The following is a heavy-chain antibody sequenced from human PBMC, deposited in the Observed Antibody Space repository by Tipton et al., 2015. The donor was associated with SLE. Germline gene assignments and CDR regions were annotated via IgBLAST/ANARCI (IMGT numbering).Heavy chain of an antibody. Sequence: TLSLTCTVSGGSIRSSSWSWIRQPPGKGLEWIGSMYHSGDTFYNPSLKSRLTISMDKSKNQFSLKLSSVTAADTAVYYCARSEGSGWPGAFDIWGQGTMVTVSS. D-gene: IGHD6-19*01. V-gene: IGHV4-59*12. J-gene: IGHJ3*02. CDR1: GGSIRSSS. CDR3: ARSEGSGWPGAFDI. CDR2: MYHSGDT.